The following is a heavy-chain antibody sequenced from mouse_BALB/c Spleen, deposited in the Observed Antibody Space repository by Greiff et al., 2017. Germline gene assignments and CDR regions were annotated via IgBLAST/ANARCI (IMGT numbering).Heavy chain of an antibody. CDR1: GYSFTSYY. CDR3: ARGLIKAWFAY. CDR2: IDPFNGGT. Sequence: EVQLQQSGPELMKPGASVKISCKASGYSFTSYYMHWVKQSHGKSLECIGYIDPFNGGTSYNQKFKGKATLTVDKSSSTAYMHLSSLTSEDSAVYYCARGLIKAWFAYWGQGTLVTVSA. V-gene: IGHV1-28*01. D-gene: IGHD2-4*01. J-gene: IGHJ3*01.